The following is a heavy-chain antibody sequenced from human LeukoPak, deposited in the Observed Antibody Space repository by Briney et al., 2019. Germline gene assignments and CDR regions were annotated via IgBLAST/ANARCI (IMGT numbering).Heavy chain of an antibody. CDR1: GYTFTSYY. V-gene: IGHV1-46*01. J-gene: IGHJ5*02. CDR3: ARDARVVVAATNWFDP. D-gene: IGHD2-15*01. CDR2: INPSGGST. Sequence: ASVKVSCKASGYTFTSYYMHWVRQAPGQGLEWMGIINPSGGSTSYAQKFQGRVTMTRDTSTSTVYMELSSLRSEDTAVYYCARDARVVVAATNWFDPWGQGTLVTVPS.